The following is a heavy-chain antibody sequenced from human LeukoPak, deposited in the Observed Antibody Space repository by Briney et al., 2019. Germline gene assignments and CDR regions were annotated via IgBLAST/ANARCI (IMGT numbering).Heavy chain of an antibody. J-gene: IGHJ5*02. CDR2: IIPIFGTS. V-gene: IGHV1-69*13. Sequence: SVKVSCKASGGTFSSYAISWVRQAPGQGLEWMGGIIPIFGTSNYAQKFQGRVTITADESTSTAYMELSSLRSEDTAVYYCARGRITMVRGADWFDPWGQGTLVTVSS. CDR3: ARGRITMVRGADWFDP. CDR1: GGTFSSYA. D-gene: IGHD3-10*01.